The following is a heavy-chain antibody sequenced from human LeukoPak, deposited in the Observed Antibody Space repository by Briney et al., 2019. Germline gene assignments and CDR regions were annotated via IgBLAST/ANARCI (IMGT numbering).Heavy chain of an antibody. D-gene: IGHD2-21*02. Sequence: SVKVSFKASGGTFSSYAISWVRQAPGQGLEWMGGIIPIFGTADYAQKFQGRVTIAADESTSTAYMELSSLRSDDTAVYYCARARLAYCGDDCYSAFDSWGQGTLVTVSS. CDR3: ARARLAYCGDDCYSAFDS. CDR2: IIPIFGTA. CDR1: GGTFSSYA. V-gene: IGHV1-69*01. J-gene: IGHJ4*02.